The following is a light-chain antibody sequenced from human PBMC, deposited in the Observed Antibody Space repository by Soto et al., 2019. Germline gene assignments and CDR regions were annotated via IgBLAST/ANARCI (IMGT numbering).Light chain of an antibody. CDR2: DAS. V-gene: IGKV1-5*01. CDR3: QQYESYSPWT. Sequence: DIKVTQSPSALSASVGDRVTITCRASQSISSWLAWYQQKPGKAPKLLIYDASTLQSGVPSRFSGSGSGTEFTLTISNLQPDDFATYYCQQYESYSPWTFGQGTKVDIK. J-gene: IGKJ1*01. CDR1: QSISSW.